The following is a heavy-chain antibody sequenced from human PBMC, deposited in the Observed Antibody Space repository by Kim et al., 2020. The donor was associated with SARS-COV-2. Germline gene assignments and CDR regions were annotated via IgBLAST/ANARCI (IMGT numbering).Heavy chain of an antibody. CDR2: IRTKTYGADE. CDR3: SRDEADLYESETHPDRLAQ. V-gene: IGHV3-49*03. J-gene: IGHJ4*02. CDR1: GFRLRDYA. D-gene: IGHD2-8*01. Sequence: GGSLRLSCSVAGFRLRDYAMSWFRRPPGKGLELICFIRTKTYGADEEYAASVNGRFTISRDDSESTVYLQMNSLRTEETAVYYCSRDEADLYESETHPDRLAQWGQGPLVTVSS.